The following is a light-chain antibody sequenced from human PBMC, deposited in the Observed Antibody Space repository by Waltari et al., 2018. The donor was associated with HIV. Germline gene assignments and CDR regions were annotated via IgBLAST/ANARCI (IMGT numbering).Light chain of an antibody. V-gene: IGLV3-1*01. J-gene: IGLJ3*02. CDR3: QTWDSSTGV. CDR1: KLGEKN. Sequence: YEVTQPPSVSVSPGQTASITCLGDKLGEKNVCWYQQRPGQSPVLVIYLDTKRPSGIPERFSGSNSGNTATLTISGTQATDEADYYCQTWDSSTGVFGGGTKLTVL. CDR2: LDT.